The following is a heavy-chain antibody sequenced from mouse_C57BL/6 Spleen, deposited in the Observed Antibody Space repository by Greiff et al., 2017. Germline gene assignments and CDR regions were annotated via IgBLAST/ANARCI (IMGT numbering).Heavy chain of an antibody. CDR3: AREGLRLYYAMDY. CDR2: ISDGGSYT. J-gene: IGHJ4*01. CDR1: GFTFSSYA. Sequence: EVHLVESGGGLVKPGGSLKLSCAASGFTFSSYAMSWVRQTPEKRLEWVATISDGGSYTYYPDNVKGRFTISRDNAKNNLYLQMSHLKSEDTAMYYCAREGLRLYYAMDYWGQGTSVTVSS. D-gene: IGHD2-4*01. V-gene: IGHV5-4*01.